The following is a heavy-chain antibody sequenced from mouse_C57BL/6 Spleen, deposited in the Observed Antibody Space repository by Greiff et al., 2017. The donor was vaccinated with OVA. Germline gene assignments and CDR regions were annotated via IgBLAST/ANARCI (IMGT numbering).Heavy chain of an antibody. CDR3: ARQPSGYAMDY. D-gene: IGHD3-1*01. V-gene: IGHV1-80*01. J-gene: IGHJ4*01. CDR2: IYPGDGDT. CDR1: GYAFSSYW. Sequence: QVQLQQSGAELVKPGASVKISCKASGYAFSSYWMNWVKQRPGKGLEWIGQIYPGDGDTNYNGKFKGKATLTAEKSSSTAYMQLSSLTSEDSAVYFCARQPSGYAMDYWGQGTSVTVSS.